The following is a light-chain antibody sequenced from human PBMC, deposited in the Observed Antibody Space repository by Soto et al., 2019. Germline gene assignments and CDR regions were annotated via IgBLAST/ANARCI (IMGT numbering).Light chain of an antibody. Sequence: QSVLTQPASVSGSPGQSITISCTGTSRDVGAYDFVSWYQQHPGKAPKLMIYDVSNQPSGVSTRFSGSKSGNTASLTISGLQAEDEADYYCGSYTISSSRVFGTGTKVTVL. J-gene: IGLJ1*01. CDR3: GSYTISSSRV. CDR1: SRDVGAYDF. CDR2: DVS. V-gene: IGLV2-14*03.